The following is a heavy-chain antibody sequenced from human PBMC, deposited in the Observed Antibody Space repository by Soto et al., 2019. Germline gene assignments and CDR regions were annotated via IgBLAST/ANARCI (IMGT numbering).Heavy chain of an antibody. J-gene: IGHJ4*02. V-gene: IGHV1-69*01. CDR3: ARRLQDYGDYDVSFDY. CDR2: IIPIFGTA. D-gene: IGHD4-17*01. Sequence: QVQLVQSGAEVKKPGSSVKVSCKASGGTFSSYAISWVRQAPGQGLEWMGGIIPIFGTAHYAQKFQGRVTITADESTSTAYMELSSLRSEDTAVYYCARRLQDYGDYDVSFDYWGQGTLVTVSS. CDR1: GGTFSSYA.